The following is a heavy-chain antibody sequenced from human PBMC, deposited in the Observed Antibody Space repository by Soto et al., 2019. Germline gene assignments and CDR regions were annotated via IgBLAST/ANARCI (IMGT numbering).Heavy chain of an antibody. D-gene: IGHD3-3*01. CDR2: IYSSGNT. V-gene: IGHV4-4*07. CDR3: ARGQRFSDWFDP. CDR1: GGTISGYY. J-gene: IGHJ5*02. Sequence: SETLSLTCSVSGGTISGYYWTWIRQPAGKGLEWIGRIYSSGNTKYNPSLQSRVTMSLDTSNNQFSLRLTSVTAADTAVYYCARGQRFSDWFDPWGQGTLVPVSS.